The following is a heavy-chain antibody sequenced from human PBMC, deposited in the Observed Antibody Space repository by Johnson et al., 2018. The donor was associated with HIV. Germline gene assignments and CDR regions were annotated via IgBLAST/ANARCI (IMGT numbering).Heavy chain of an antibody. Sequence: VQLVESGGGLVQPGGSLRLSCAASGFSFSAYAMSWVRQAPGKGLEWVSGSSWNSGSIGYADSVKGRFIISRDNSKNTLYLQMNSLRAEDTAVYYCARDQEGFGELLWAGGAFDIWGQGTMVTVSS. CDR3: ARDQEGFGELLWAGGAFDI. CDR2: SSWNSGSI. V-gene: IGHV3-23*04. D-gene: IGHD3-10*01. CDR1: GFSFSAYA. J-gene: IGHJ3*02.